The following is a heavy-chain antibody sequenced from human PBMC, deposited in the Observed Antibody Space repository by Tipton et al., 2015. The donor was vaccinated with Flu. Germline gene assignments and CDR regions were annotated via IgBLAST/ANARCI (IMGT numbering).Heavy chain of an antibody. CDR1: AFSLTDNY. CDR3: AKVIPEIVAGLDS. D-gene: IGHD5-12*01. J-gene: IGHJ4*02. V-gene: IGHV3-53*01. Sequence: VQLVQSGGGVIPPGGSLRLSCAISAFSLTDNYVSWVRQAPGKGLEWVSSISNSGRSTYYADSVKGRFTISRDYSKVYLQMNSLKAEDTAIYYCAKVIPEIVAGLDSWGQGTLVTVSS. CDR2: SNSGRST.